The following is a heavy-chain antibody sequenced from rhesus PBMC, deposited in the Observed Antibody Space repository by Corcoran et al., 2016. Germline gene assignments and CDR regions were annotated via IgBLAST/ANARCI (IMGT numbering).Heavy chain of an antibody. J-gene: IGHJ4*01. CDR3: ARRHEYSNYYFDY. CDR2: IYGSSGST. CDR1: SGSISSNY. Sequence: QLQLQASGPGLVQPSETLYLTCAVSSGSISSNYWTWLRQPPGKGLEWIGYIYGSSGSTYYNPSLKSRVTISTDTSKNQFSLKLSSVTAADTAVYYGARRHEYSNYYFDYWGQGVLFTVSS. V-gene: IGHV4-160*01. D-gene: IGHD4-23*01.